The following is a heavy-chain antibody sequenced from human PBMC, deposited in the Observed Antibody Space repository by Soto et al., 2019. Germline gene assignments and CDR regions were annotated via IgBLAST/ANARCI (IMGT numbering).Heavy chain of an antibody. CDR3: ATLTIAVAGMRAYYMDV. D-gene: IGHD6-19*01. J-gene: IGHJ6*03. V-gene: IGHV1-24*01. CDR2: FDPEDGET. CDR1: GYTLTELS. Sequence: ASVKVSCKVSGYTLTELSMHWVRQAPGKGLEWMGGFDPEDGETIYAQKFQGRVTMTEDTSTDTAYMELSSLRSEDTAVYYCATLTIAVAGMRAYYMDVWGKGTTVTVSS.